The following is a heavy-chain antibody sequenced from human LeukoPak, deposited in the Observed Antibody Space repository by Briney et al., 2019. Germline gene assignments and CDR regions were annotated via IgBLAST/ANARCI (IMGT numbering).Heavy chain of an antibody. V-gene: IGHV1-2*02. CDR3: ARIAAAARPDIDY. CDR1: GYTFTGYY. CDR2: INPNSGGT. D-gene: IGHD6-6*01. Sequence: VASVKVSCKASGYTFTGYYMHWVRQAPGQGLEWMGWINPNSGGTNYAQKFQGRVTMTRDTSISTAYMELSRLRSDDTAVYYCARIAAAARPDIDYWGQGTLVTVSS. J-gene: IGHJ4*02.